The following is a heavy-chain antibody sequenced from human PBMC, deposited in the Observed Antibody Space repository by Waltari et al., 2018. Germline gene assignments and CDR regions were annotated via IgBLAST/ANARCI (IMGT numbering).Heavy chain of an antibody. D-gene: IGHD2-2*02. CDR1: GGSFSGYY. Sequence: QVQLQQWGAGLLKPSETLSLTCAVYGGSFSGYYWSWIRQPPGKGLEWIGEINHSGSTNYNPSLKSRVTISVDTSKNQFSLKLSSVTAADTAVYYCARLPYCSSTSCYSYIDYWGQGTLVTVSS. J-gene: IGHJ4*02. CDR2: INHSGST. CDR3: ARLPYCSSTSCYSYIDY. V-gene: IGHV4-34*01.